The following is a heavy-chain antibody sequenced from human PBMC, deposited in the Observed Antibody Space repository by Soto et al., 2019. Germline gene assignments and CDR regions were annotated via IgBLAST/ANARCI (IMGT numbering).Heavy chain of an antibody. CDR1: GFTFSSYA. D-gene: IGHD6-6*01. V-gene: IGHV3-30-3*01. Sequence: QVQLVEYGGGVVQPGRSLRLSCAASGFTFSSYAMHWVRQAPGKGLEWVAVISYDGGNKYYADSVKGRFTISRDNSKNTLYLQINSLRAEDTAVYYCARDRRIYSSSSYFDPWGQGTLVTVSS. CDR3: ARDRRIYSSSSYFDP. CDR2: ISYDGGNK. J-gene: IGHJ5*02.